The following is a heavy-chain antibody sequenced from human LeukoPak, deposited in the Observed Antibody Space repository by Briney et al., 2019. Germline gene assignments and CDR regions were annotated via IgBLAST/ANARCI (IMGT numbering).Heavy chain of an antibody. CDR3: ARLSGYEGGIDY. D-gene: IGHD5-12*01. CDR2: IYYSGST. Sequence: SETLSLTCTVSGGSISSYYWSWIRQPPGKGLEWIGYIYYSGSTNYNPSLKSRVTISVDTSKNQFSLKLNSVTAADTAVCYCARLSGYEGGIDYWGQGTLVTVSS. CDR1: GGSISSYY. J-gene: IGHJ4*02. V-gene: IGHV4-59*08.